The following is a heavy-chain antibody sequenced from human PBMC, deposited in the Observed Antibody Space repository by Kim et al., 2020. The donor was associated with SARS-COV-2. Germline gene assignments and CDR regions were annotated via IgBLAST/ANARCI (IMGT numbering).Heavy chain of an antibody. CDR1: GFTFSSYW. V-gene: IGHV3-7*01. J-gene: IGHJ6*02. Sequence: GGSLRLSCAASGFTFSSYWMSWVRQAPGKGLEWVANIKQDGSEKYYVDSVKGRFTISRDNAKNSLYRQMNSLRAEDTAVYYCARNTLGGSSPVGYYYYYGMDVWGQGTTVTVSS. D-gene: IGHD1-26*01. CDR3: ARNTLGGSSPVGYYYYYGMDV. CDR2: IKQDGSEK.